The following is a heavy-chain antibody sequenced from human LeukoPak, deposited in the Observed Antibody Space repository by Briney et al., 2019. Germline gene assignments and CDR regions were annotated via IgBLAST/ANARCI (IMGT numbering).Heavy chain of an antibody. D-gene: IGHD3-9*01. CDR3: AGGSGYLITS. V-gene: IGHV3-7*01. CDR1: GFSFRSYW. Sequence: QTGGSRGLSWAATGFSFRSYWMNWFRQAPGKGLEWLAIIKQGGSEKHYKGFVEGRFTISRDNAKNSLHLQMNSLRAEDTAVYYCAGGSGYLITSWGQGTLVTVSS. J-gene: IGHJ5*02. CDR2: IKQGGSEK.